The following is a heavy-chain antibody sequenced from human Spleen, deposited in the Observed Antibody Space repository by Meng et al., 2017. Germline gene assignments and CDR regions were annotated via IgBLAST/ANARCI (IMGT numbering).Heavy chain of an antibody. D-gene: IGHD6-19*01. J-gene: IGHJ4*02. CDR1: GGTFSSYA. CDR3: ATLRLAVAGIDY. Sequence: QVQLVQDGGEVKKPGSSVKVSCKASGGTFSSYAISWVRQAPGQGLERMGGIIPIFGTANYAQKFQGRVTITADKSTSTAYMELSSLRSEDTAVYYCATLRLAVAGIDYWGQGTLVTVSS. CDR2: IIPIFGTA. V-gene: IGHV1-69*06.